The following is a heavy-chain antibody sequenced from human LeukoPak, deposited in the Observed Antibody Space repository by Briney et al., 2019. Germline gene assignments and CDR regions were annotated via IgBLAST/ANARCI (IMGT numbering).Heavy chain of an antibody. CDR1: GFTFSSYG. CDR3: AKDRVGVAVAAY. J-gene: IGHJ4*02. D-gene: IGHD6-19*01. V-gene: IGHV3-23*01. CDR2: ISGSGGST. Sequence: GASLRLACAGSGFTFSSYGMTWVRQAPGEGLEWVSAISGSGGSTYYADSVKGRFTISRDNSKNTLYLQMNTLRAEDTAIYYCAKDRVGVAVAAYWGQGALVTVSS.